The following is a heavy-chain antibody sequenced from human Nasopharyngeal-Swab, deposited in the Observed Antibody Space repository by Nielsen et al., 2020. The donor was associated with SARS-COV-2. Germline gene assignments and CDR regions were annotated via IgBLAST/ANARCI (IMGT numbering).Heavy chain of an antibody. CDR2: ISGSGGST. CDR3: AKDPFTMIVGGDY. D-gene: IGHD3-22*01. CDR1: GFTFSSYA. Sequence: GKSLKLSCAASGFTFSSYAMSWVRQAPGKGLEWVSAISGSGGSTYYADSVKGRFTISRDNSKNTLYLQMNSLRAEDTAVYYCAKDPFTMIVGGDYWGQGTLVTVSS. V-gene: IGHV3-23*01. J-gene: IGHJ4*02.